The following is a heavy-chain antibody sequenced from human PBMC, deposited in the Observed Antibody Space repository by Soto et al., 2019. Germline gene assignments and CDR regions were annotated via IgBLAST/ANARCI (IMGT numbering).Heavy chain of an antibody. D-gene: IGHD5-18*01. J-gene: IGHJ6*02. CDR3: ARALGNTAMVRPESLPDV. CDR1: GYTFTSYG. Sequence: ASVKVSCKASGYTFTSYGISWVRQAPGQGLEWMGWISAYNGNTNYAQKLQGRVTMTTDTSTSTAYMELRSLRSDDTAVYYCARALGNTAMVRPESLPDVWGQGTTVTV. CDR2: ISAYNGNT. V-gene: IGHV1-18*01.